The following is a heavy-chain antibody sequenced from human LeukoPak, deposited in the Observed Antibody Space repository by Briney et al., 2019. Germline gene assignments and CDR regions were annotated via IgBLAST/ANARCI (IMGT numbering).Heavy chain of an antibody. Sequence: SETLSLTCTVSGGSISSGDYYWSWIRQPPGKGLEWIGYIYDSGSTHYNPSLKSRVTISVDRSVNQFSLKLSSVTAADTAVYYCARYGGSGTYYFDYWGQGTLVTVSS. CDR1: GGSISSGDYY. J-gene: IGHJ4*02. CDR2: IYDSGST. CDR3: ARYGGSGTYYFDY. D-gene: IGHD3-10*01. V-gene: IGHV4-30-4*01.